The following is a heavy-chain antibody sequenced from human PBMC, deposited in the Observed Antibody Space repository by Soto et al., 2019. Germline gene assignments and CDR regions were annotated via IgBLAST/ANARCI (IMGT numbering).Heavy chain of an antibody. CDR1: GVSISSGDYY. J-gene: IGHJ5*02. V-gene: IGHV4-30-4*01. CDR3: AFGPLAVARWGS. CDR2: IYYSENT. D-gene: IGHD6-19*01. Sequence: SETLSLTCTVSGVSISSGDYYWSWIRHTPGKGLEWIGYIYYSENTYYNPSLKSRVAISGDTSKNQFSLKLSSVTAADTAVYYCAFGPLAVARWGSWGQGTLVTVYS.